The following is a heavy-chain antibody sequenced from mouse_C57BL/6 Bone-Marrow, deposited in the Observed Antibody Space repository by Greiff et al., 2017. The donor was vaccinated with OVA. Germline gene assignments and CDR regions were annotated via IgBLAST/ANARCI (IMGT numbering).Heavy chain of an antibody. D-gene: IGHD4-1*01. V-gene: IGHV1-55*01. J-gene: IGHJ3*01. CDR3: AWLTGTSFAY. Sequence: VQLQQPGAELVKPGASVKMSCKASGYTFTSYWITWVKQRPGPGLEWICDIYPGSGSTNYNEQFKSTATLTVGTSSSTAYMQLSSLTSEDSAVYYCAWLTGTSFAYWGQGTLVTVSA. CDR2: IYPGSGST. CDR1: GYTFTSYW.